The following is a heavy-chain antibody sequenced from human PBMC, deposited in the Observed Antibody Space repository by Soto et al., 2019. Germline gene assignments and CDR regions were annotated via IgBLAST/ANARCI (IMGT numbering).Heavy chain of an antibody. J-gene: IGHJ4*02. CDR2: ISNSGGST. V-gene: IGHV3-23*01. D-gene: IGHD2-15*01. CDR1: GFTFSSYA. Sequence: LRLSCAASGFTFSSYAMSWVRQAPGKGLEWVSAISNSGGSTYYADSVKGRFTISRDNSKNTLYLQMNSLRAEDTAVYYCAKGTCSGGTCYKLDYWGQGTLVTVSS. CDR3: AKGTCSGGTCYKLDY.